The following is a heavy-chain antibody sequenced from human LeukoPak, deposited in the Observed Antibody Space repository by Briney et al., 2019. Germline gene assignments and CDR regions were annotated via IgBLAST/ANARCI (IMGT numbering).Heavy chain of an antibody. CDR1: GFTFSSFG. V-gene: IGHV3-30*02. CDR2: ILYDDK. J-gene: IGHJ4*02. D-gene: IGHD4-17*01. Sequence: QPGRSLRLSCAASGFTFSSFGMHWVRQAPGRGLEWVALILYDDKYYADSVKGRFTISRDNSKNTLYLQMNSLRAEDTAVYYCAKGVTKHAYYFDYWGQGTLVTVSS. CDR3: AKGVTKHAYYFDY.